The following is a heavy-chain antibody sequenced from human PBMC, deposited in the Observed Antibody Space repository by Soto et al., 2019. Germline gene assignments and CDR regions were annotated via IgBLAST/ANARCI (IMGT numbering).Heavy chain of an antibody. J-gene: IGHJ4*02. CDR1: GGTFSSYA. D-gene: IGHD3-22*01. CDR3: ARVGDYYDSSGYYPLFFDY. CDR2: IIPIFGTA. Sequence: SVKVSCRASGGTFSSYAISRVRQAPGQGLEWMGGIIPIFGTANYAQKFQGRVTITADKSTSTAYMELSSLRSEDTAVYYCARVGDYYDSSGYYPLFFDYWGQGTLVTVSS. V-gene: IGHV1-69*06.